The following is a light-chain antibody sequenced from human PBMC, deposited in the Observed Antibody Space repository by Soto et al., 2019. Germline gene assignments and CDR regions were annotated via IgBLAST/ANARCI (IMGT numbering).Light chain of an antibody. CDR1: SSNLGSNF. Sequence: QSVLTQPPSASGTPGQRVTISCSGSSSNLGSNFVYWYQQLPGAAPKLLISRNNERPSGVPDRFSGSKSGTSASLAISGLRSEDEADYHCAAWDDSRSGVVFGGGTQLTVL. V-gene: IGLV1-47*01. J-gene: IGLJ3*02. CDR3: AAWDDSRSGVV. CDR2: RNN.